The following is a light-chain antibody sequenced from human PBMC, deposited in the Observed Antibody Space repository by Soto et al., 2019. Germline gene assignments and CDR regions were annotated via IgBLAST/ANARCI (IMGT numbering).Light chain of an antibody. V-gene: IGKV1-27*01. CDR1: LPISNY. CDR3: QNYNSAPIT. Sequence: DIQMTQSPYSLSACVGDRVTLTCLASLPISNYLAWYQQKPGKIPNLLIYAASTLQAGVPSRFSGRGSGTDFSLSISSLQPEDVATYYCQNYNSAPITFGQGTRLEIK. J-gene: IGKJ5*01. CDR2: AAS.